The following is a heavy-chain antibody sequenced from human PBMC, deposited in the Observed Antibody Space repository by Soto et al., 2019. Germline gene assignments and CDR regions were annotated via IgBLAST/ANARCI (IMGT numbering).Heavy chain of an antibody. D-gene: IGHD2-21*02. J-gene: IGHJ3*02. CDR1: GGSISSYY. CDR2: IYYSGST. V-gene: IGHV4-59*01. CDR3: ARDCGGDCYNAFDI. Sequence: SETLSLTCTVSGGSISSYYWSWIRQPPGKGLEWIGYIYYSGSTNYNPSLKSRVTISVDTSKNQFSLKLSSVTAADTAVYYCARDCGGDCYNAFDIWGQGTMVTVSS.